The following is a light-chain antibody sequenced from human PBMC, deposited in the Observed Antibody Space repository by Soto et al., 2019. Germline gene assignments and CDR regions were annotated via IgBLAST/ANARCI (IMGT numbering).Light chain of an antibody. J-gene: IGKJ4*01. V-gene: IGKV3-20*01. Sequence: EIVLTQSPGTLSLSVGERVTLSCRASQSASSYLAWYQHTPGQAPRLLIYDTSNRATGTPDRFSGSGSGTDFTLTISRLEPEDFTVYYCQQYGSSPLTFGGGTTVEIK. CDR2: DTS. CDR3: QQYGSSPLT. CDR1: QSASSY.